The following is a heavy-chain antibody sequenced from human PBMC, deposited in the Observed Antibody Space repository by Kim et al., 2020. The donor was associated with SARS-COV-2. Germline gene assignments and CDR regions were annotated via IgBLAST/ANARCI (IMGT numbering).Heavy chain of an antibody. CDR3: ARLGITKVRGVMD. Sequence: SETLSLTCTVSGVSINSYYWSWIRQPPGKGLEWIGYIYYSGGSTNYNPSLKSRVTISVDTSKNQFSLKLSSVTAADTAVYYCARLGITKVRGVMDWGQGTLVTVSS. D-gene: IGHD3-10*01. CDR2: IYYSGGST. V-gene: IGHV4-59*01. J-gene: IGHJ4*02. CDR1: GVSINSYY.